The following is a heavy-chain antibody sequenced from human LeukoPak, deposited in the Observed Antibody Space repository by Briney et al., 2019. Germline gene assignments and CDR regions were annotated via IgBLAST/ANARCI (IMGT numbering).Heavy chain of an antibody. CDR3: ARDYSSSWYLPDC. CDR1: GYTFTGYY. CDR2: INPNSGGT. D-gene: IGHD6-13*01. J-gene: IGHJ4*02. Sequence: ASVKVSCKASGYTFTGYYMHWVRQAPGQGLEWMGWINPNSGGTNYAQKFQGRVTMTRDTSISTAYMELSRLRSDDTAVYYCARDYSSSWYLPDCWGQGTLVTVSS. V-gene: IGHV1-2*02.